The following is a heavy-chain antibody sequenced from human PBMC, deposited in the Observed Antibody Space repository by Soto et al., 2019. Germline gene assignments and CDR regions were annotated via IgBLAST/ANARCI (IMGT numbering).Heavy chain of an antibody. V-gene: IGHV3-48*02. J-gene: IGHJ6*02. CDR2: ISSSSSTI. CDR1: GFTFSSYS. Sequence: GGSLRLSCAASGFTFSSYSMNWVRQAPGKGLEWVSYISSSSSTIYYADSVKGRFTISRDNAKNSLYLQMNSLRDEDTAVYYCTRMLWPRSNWNYLLKIFSRYYGMDVWGQGTTVTVSS. CDR3: TRMLWPRSNWNYLLKIFSRYYGMDV. D-gene: IGHD1-7*01.